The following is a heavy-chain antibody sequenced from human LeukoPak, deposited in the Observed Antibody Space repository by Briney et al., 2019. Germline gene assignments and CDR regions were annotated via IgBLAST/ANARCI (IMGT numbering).Heavy chain of an antibody. CDR2: ISAYNGNT. Sequence: ASVKVSCKASGYTFTSYSISWVRQAPGQGLEWMGWISAYNGNTNYAQKLQGRVTMTTDTSTSTAYMELRSLRSDDTAVYYCARVVDDCSGGSCYSDWFDPWGQGTLVTVSS. J-gene: IGHJ5*02. CDR3: ARVVDDCSGGSCYSDWFDP. V-gene: IGHV1-18*01. D-gene: IGHD2-15*01. CDR1: GYTFTSYS.